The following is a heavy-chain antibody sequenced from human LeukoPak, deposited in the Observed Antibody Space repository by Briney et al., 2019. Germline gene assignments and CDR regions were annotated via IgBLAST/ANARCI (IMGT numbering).Heavy chain of an antibody. V-gene: IGHV1-69*05. Sequence: SVKVSCKAPGGTFSSYAISWVRQAPGQGLEWMGRIIPIFGTANYAQKFQGRVTITTDESTSTAYMELSSLRSEDTAVYYCARDKCSGGSCYSGSEYFQHWGQGTLVTVSS. D-gene: IGHD2-15*01. CDR3: ARDKCSGGSCYSGSEYFQH. CDR1: GGTFSSYA. J-gene: IGHJ1*01. CDR2: IIPIFGTA.